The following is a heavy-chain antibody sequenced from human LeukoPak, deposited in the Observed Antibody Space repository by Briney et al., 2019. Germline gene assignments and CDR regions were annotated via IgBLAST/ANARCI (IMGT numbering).Heavy chain of an antibody. J-gene: IGHJ6*02. CDR2: ISGSGGST. Sequence: PRGSLRLSCAASGFTFSSYAMSWVRLAPGKGLEWVSAISGSGGSTYYADSVKGRFTISRDNSKNTLYLQMNSLRVEDTAVYYCASEYQLLPYYYYGMDVGGQGTTVTVSS. V-gene: IGHV3-23*01. D-gene: IGHD2-2*01. CDR1: GFTFSSYA. CDR3: ASEYQLLPYYYYGMDV.